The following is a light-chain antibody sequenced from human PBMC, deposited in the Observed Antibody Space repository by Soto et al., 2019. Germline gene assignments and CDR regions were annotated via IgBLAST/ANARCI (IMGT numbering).Light chain of an antibody. CDR3: QQYNSYSRT. V-gene: IGKV1-27*01. CDR2: DAS. Sequence: MTQSPSSLSASVGDRVTITCRASQGIAHYVAWYQRKPGKVPKLLIYDASTLQSGVPSRFSGSGSGTEFTLTISSLQPDDFATYYCQQYNSYSRTFGQGTKVDIK. J-gene: IGKJ1*01. CDR1: QGIAHY.